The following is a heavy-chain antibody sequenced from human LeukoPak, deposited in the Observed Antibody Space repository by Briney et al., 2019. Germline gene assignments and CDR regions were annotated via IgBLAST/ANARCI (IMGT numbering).Heavy chain of an antibody. CDR3: ARGGHGDTAHFDI. D-gene: IGHD5-18*01. CDR1: GFTFSSYA. J-gene: IGHJ3*02. Sequence: PGRSLRLSCAASGFTFSSYAMHWVRQAPGKGLEWVAVISYDGSNKHYADSVKGRFTISRDNSKNTLYLQMNSLRAEDTAVYYCARGGHGDTAHFDIWGQGTMVTVSS. CDR2: ISYDGSNK. V-gene: IGHV3-30-3*01.